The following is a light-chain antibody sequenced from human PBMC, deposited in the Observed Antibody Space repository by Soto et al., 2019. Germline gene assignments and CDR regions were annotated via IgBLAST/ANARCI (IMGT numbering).Light chain of an antibody. J-gene: IGKJ1*01. CDR2: WAS. CDR3: QQYYTSPRT. V-gene: IGKV4-1*01. CDR1: QTVSYSSNNKNY. Sequence: DIVLTQSPDSLAVSLGERATIHCKSTQTVSYSSNNKNYLAWYQQKPGQPPKLLIYWASTRESGVPDRFSGSGSKTDFTLTINGLRAEDVAVYYCQQYYTSPRTFGQGTKVEI.